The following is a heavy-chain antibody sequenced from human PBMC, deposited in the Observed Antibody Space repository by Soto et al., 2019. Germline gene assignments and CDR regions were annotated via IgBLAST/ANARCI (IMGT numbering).Heavy chain of an antibody. J-gene: IGHJ5*02. V-gene: IGHV4-39*01. Sequence: SETLSLTCTVSGGSISSSSYYWGWIRQPPGKGLEWIGSIYYSGSTYYNPSLKSRVTISVDTSKNQFSLKLSSVTAADTAVYYCARLILRRNNWFDPWGQGTLVTVSS. CDR3: ARLILRRNNWFDP. CDR1: GGSISSSSYY. CDR2: IYYSGST.